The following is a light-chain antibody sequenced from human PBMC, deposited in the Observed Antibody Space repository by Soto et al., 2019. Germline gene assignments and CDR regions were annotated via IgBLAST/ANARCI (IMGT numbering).Light chain of an antibody. Sequence: DIQMTQSPSTLSASVGDRVTITCRASQSVSSWLAWYQQKPGKAPKVLIYRASTLENGVPSRFSASGSGTEFTLTISSLPPDDFAIYYCQQYQTYVSFGQGTNVEIK. V-gene: IGKV1-5*03. CDR1: QSVSSW. CDR3: QQYQTYVS. CDR2: RAS. J-gene: IGKJ1*01.